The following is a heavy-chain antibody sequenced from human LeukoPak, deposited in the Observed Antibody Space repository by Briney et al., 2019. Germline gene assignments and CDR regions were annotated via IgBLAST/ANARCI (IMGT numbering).Heavy chain of an antibody. V-gene: IGHV3-23*01. CDR2: ISGSGGST. D-gene: IGHD2-2*01. CDR3: AKGSTSCCNNWFDP. J-gene: IGHJ5*02. CDR1: GFTFSSYA. Sequence: GFLRLSCAASGFTFSSYAMSWVRQAPGKGLEWVSAISGSGGSTYYADSVKGRFTISRDNSKNTLYLQMNSLRAEDTAVYYCAKGSTSCCNNWFDPWGQGTLVTVSS.